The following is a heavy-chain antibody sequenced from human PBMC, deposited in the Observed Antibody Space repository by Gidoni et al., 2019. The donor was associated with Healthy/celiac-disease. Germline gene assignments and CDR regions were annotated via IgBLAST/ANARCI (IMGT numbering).Heavy chain of an antibody. Sequence: QVQLVESGGGVVQPGRSLRLSCAASVFTFRSYGMHWFRQAPGKGLEWVAVIWYDGSNKYYADSVKGRFTISRDNSKNTLYLQMNSLRAEDTAVYYCARDSDVDTTGGVKGYYYGMDVWGQGTTVTVSS. J-gene: IGHJ6*02. CDR2: IWYDGSNK. D-gene: IGHD5-18*01. V-gene: IGHV3-33*01. CDR3: ARDSDVDTTGGVKGYYYGMDV. CDR1: VFTFRSYG.